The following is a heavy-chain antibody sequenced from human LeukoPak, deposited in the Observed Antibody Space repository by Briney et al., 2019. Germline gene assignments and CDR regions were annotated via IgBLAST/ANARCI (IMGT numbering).Heavy chain of an antibody. J-gene: IGHJ3*02. CDR3: ARVASLVGALDAFDI. V-gene: IGHV3-7*01. D-gene: IGHD1-26*01. CDR1: GFTFSSYW. CDR2: IKQDGSEK. Sequence: GGSLRLSCAASGFTFSSYWMSWVRQAPGKGLEWVANIKQDGSEKYYVDSVKGRFTISRDNAKNSLYLQMNSLRAEDTAVYYCARVASLVGALDAFDIWGQGTMVTVSS.